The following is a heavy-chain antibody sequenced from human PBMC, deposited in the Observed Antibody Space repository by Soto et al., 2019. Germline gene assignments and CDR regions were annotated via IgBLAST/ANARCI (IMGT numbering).Heavy chain of an antibody. CDR2: IYYAGST. D-gene: IGHD2-21*01. J-gene: IGHJ5*02. CDR1: DGSRSPNY. V-gene: IGHV4-59*08. Sequence: PWGTLSLTCTVSDGSRSPNYWSWFRQPPGRGLEWVGYIYYAGSTSYNPSLKSRVTISLETSKSQFSLRLSSVTAADTAVYFCARLGFYSQSIDPWGPGTLLTVSS. CDR3: ARLGFYSQSIDP.